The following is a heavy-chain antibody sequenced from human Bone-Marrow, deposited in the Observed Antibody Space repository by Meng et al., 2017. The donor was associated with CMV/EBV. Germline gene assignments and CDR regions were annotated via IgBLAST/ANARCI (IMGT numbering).Heavy chain of an antibody. J-gene: IGHJ4*02. Sequence: SETLSLTCSVSGGAISSGGYYWSWIRQHPGKGLEWIGYIYNSGSTYYNPSLKSRVTISVDTSKNQFSLKLTSVTAADTAVYYCARDSGDLAIWGQGTLVTVSS. V-gene: IGHV4-31*03. CDR1: GGAISSGGYY. D-gene: IGHD7-27*01. CDR3: ARDSGDLAI. CDR2: IYNSGST.